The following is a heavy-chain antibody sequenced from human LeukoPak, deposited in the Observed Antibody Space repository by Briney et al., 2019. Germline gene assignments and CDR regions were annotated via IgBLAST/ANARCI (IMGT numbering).Heavy chain of an antibody. J-gene: IGHJ4*02. Sequence: GGSLRLSCAASGFTFNAFAMSWVRQAPGKGLEWVSSISGSGGSTHYADSVKGRFTISRDNSKNTLYLRMSSLRVEDTAVYYCAKHWFYDSGLDSWGQGTLVTVSS. V-gene: IGHV3-23*01. CDR2: ISGSGGST. CDR3: AKHWFYDSGLDS. CDR1: GFTFNAFA. D-gene: IGHD3-10*01.